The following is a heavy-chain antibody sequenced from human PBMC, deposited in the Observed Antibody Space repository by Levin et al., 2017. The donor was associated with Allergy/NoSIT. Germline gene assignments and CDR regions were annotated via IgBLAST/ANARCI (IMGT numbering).Heavy chain of an antibody. Sequence: ASVKVSCKASGYTFSSYDINWVRQATGQGLEWMGWLNPNSGNTGYAQKFQGRVTMTRNTSISTVYMELSSLRSEDTAVYYCARGPSYYYDSSGSAFDVWGQGTMVTVSP. J-gene: IGHJ3*01. CDR2: LNPNSGNT. CDR1: GYTFSSYD. D-gene: IGHD3-22*01. V-gene: IGHV1-8*01. CDR3: ARGPSYYYDSSGSAFDV.